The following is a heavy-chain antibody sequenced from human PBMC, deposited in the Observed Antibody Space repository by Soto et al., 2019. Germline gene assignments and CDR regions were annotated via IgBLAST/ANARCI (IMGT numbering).Heavy chain of an antibody. J-gene: IGHJ6*01. Sequence: SETLAVTCAFSGGSISSGGYYWSWSRQPPGKGMEWIGYLYHSGSTDYNPSLKSRVTISVGRSKNQFSLKLSSVTAADTAVYYCARDTSGSECSSTSCPRYGMDVWGQGTTVTVSS. V-gene: IGHV4-30-2*01. CDR2: LYHSGST. D-gene: IGHD2-2*01. CDR3: ARDTSGSECSSTSCPRYGMDV. CDR1: GGSISSGGYY.